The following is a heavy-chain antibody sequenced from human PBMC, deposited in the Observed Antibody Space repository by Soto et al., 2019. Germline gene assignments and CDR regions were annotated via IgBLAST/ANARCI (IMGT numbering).Heavy chain of an antibody. D-gene: IGHD3-22*01. J-gene: IGHJ2*01. CDR1: GGTFSSYT. Sequence: SVKVSWKAAGGTFSSYTISWGRQAPGQGLEWMGRIIPILGIANYAQKFQGRVTITADKSTSTAYMELSSLRSEDTAVYYCARGGRGYDSSGYNWYFDLWGRGTLVTVSS. CDR3: ARGGRGYDSSGYNWYFDL. V-gene: IGHV1-69*02. CDR2: IIPILGIA.